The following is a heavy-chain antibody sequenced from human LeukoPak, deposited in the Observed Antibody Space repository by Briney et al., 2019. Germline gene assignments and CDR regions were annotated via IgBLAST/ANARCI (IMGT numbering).Heavy chain of an antibody. CDR1: GFTVSNTF. CDR2: IYSVGTT. V-gene: IGHV3-53*01. D-gene: IGHD6-19*01. CDR3: ARGSGWLDY. J-gene: IGHJ4*02. Sequence: PGGSLRLSCAASGFTVSNTFMSWVRQAPGKGLEWVSVIYSVGTTYYADSVKGRFTISRDNSKNTLYLRMNSLRAEDTAVYYCARGSGWLDYWGQGTLVTVSS.